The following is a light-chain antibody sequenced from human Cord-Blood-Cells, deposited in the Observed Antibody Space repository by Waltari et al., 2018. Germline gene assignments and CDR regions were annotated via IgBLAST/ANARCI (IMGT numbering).Light chain of an antibody. CDR1: KLGDKY. Sequence: SYELTQPPSVSVSPGHTASITCSGDKLGDKYACWYQQKPGQYPVLVIYQDSKRPSGIPERFSGSHSGNTATLTISGTQAMDEADYYCQAWDSSNWVFGGGTKLTVL. CDR2: QDS. J-gene: IGLJ3*02. CDR3: QAWDSSNWV. V-gene: IGLV3-1*01.